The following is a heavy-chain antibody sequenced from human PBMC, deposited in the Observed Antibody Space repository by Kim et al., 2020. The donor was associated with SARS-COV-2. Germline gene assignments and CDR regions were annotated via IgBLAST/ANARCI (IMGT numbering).Heavy chain of an antibody. CDR3: AGLGVILTVYRDWYFDL. J-gene: IGHJ2*01. CDR1: GYGFPSYW. D-gene: IGHD3-9*01. CDR2: IHPTDSYT. Sequence: GESLKISCKGSGYGFPSYWITWVRQMPGKGLEWMGRIHPTDSYTSYSPSFQGPVTISVDKSISTAYLQWSSLKASDTAMYYCAGLGVILTVYRDWYFDLWGRGTLVTVSS. V-gene: IGHV5-10-1*04.